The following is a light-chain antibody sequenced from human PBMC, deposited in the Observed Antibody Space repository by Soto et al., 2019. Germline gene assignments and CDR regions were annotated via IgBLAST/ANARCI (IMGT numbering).Light chain of an antibody. J-gene: IGKJ2*01. CDR1: QGVSGNF. CDR2: AAS. V-gene: IGKV3-20*01. CDR3: KQYDSSPPNA. Sequence: EIVLTQSPDTLSLSPGERATLSCRASQGVSGNFLAWYQHRPGQAPRLLIYAASSRPTGIPDRFSGSGSGTDFTLTISRLEPEDFAVYYCKQYDSSPPNAFGQGPRLELK.